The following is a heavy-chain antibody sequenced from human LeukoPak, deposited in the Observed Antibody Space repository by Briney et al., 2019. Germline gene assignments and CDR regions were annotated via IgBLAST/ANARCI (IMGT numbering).Heavy chain of an antibody. CDR1: GYPFTDYY. J-gene: IGHJ5*02. CDR3: ARDGLASSSYSSTWERWFDP. Sequence: GASVKVSCKASGYPFTDYYIHWVRQAPGQGLEWMGWINPNSGGANFAQKFQGWVTMTRDTSISTAYMELSRLRSEDTAVYYCARDGLASSSYSSTWERWFDPWGQGTLVTVSS. D-gene: IGHD6-13*01. V-gene: IGHV1-2*04. CDR2: INPNSGGA.